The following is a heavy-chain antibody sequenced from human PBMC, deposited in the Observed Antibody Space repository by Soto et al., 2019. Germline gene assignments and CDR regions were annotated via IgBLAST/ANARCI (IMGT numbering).Heavy chain of an antibody. CDR3: ARARDPYRTRSTSGDFDY. CDR2: TYYRSKWYN. Sequence: SQTLSLTCAISGDSVSSNSAAWNWIRQSPSRGLEWLGRTYYRSKWYNDYAVSVKSRITINPDTSKNQFSLQLNSVTPEDTAVYYSARARDPYRTRSTSGDFDYWGQGTLVTVSS. D-gene: IGHD2-2*01. V-gene: IGHV6-1*01. CDR1: GDSVSSNSAA. J-gene: IGHJ4*02.